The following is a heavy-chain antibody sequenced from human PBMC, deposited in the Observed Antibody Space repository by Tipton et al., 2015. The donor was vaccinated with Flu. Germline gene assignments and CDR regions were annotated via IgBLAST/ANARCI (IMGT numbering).Heavy chain of an antibody. CDR1: GFTFDDYA. Sequence: SLRLSCAASGFTFDDYAMHWVRQAPGKGLEWVSGISWNSGSIGYADSVKGRFTISRDNAKNSLYLQMNSLRAEDTALYYCASGAEWELLGWVHHWGQGTLVTVSS. CDR3: ASGAEWELLGWVHH. V-gene: IGHV3-9*01. D-gene: IGHD1-26*01. CDR2: ISWNSGSI. J-gene: IGHJ5*02.